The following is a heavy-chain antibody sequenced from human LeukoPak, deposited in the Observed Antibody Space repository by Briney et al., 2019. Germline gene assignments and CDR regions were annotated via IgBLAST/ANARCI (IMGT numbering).Heavy chain of an antibody. CDR2: ISTYNGNT. J-gene: IGHJ4*02. CDR3: ARALAGGDYVSPDY. CDR1: GYTLSSFG. D-gene: IGHD4-17*01. Sequence: ASVKVSCKASGYTLSSFGITWVRQAPGQGLEWMGWISTYNGNTNYAQKFQGRVTMTTDTSTSTGYMELRSLRSDDTAVYYCARALAGGDYVSPDYWGQGTLVTVSP. V-gene: IGHV1-18*01.